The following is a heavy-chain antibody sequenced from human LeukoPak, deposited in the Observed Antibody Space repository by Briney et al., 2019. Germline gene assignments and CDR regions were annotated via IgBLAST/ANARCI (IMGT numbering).Heavy chain of an antibody. CDR1: GYTLTELS. CDR3: ATSPVTMVRGVISLHYYFDY. CDR2: FDPEDGET. Sequence: ASVKVSCKVSGYTLTELSMHWVRQAPGKGLEWMGGFDPEDGETIYAQKFQGRVTMTEGTSTDTAYMELSSLRSEDTAVYYCATSPVTMVRGVISLHYYFDYWGQGTLVTVSS. V-gene: IGHV1-24*01. D-gene: IGHD3-10*01. J-gene: IGHJ4*02.